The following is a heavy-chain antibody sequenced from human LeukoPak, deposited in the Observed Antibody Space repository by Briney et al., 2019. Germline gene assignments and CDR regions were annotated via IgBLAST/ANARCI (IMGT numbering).Heavy chain of an antibody. D-gene: IGHD6-6*01. CDR1: GDSLNGYY. CDR2: IYHSGSV. J-gene: IGHJ6*03. CDR3: ARHPRIAVPPFYYYYMDV. V-gene: IGHV4-59*08. Sequence: PSETLSLTCTVSGDSLNGYYWSWIRQPLGKGLEWIGFIYHSGSVNHNPSLKSQATISVDTSKNQVSLKLTSVTAADTAVYYCARHPRIAVPPFYYYYMDVWGKGTTVTVSS.